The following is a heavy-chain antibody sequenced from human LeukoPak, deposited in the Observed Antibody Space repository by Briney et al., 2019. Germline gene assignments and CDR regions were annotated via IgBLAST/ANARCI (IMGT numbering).Heavy chain of an antibody. CDR2: ISSSGRTI. D-gene: IGHD6-19*01. V-gene: IGHV3-11*04. Sequence: GGTLRLSCAASGFTFSDYYTSWIRQAPGKGLEWGSYISSSGRTIYYADSVKGRFTISRDHAKNSLYLTMNSLRAEDTAVYYCARAVAGALGDYWGKGTLVTVSS. CDR3: ARAVAGALGDY. CDR1: GFTFSDYY. J-gene: IGHJ4*02.